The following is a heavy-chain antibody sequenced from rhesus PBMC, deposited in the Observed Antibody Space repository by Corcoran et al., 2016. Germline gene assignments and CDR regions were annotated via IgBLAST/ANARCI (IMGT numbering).Heavy chain of an antibody. CDR3: ARWHFRGGSFGLDS. CDR1: GGSMSSNW. V-gene: IGHV4S16*01. J-gene: IGHJ6*01. D-gene: IGHD6-37*01. CDR2: IHGNTAEA. Sequence: QVQLQESGPGLVEPSETLSLTCSVSGGSMSSNWWGWTRQLPGKRLEWIGDIHGNTAEATYSPSLKIRVTISRDTSKSQYFLRLTSLTAADTAVYYCARWHFRGGSFGLDSWGQGVVVTVSS.